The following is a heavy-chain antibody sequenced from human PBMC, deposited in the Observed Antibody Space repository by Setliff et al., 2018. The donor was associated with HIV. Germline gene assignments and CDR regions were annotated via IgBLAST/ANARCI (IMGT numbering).Heavy chain of an antibody. Sequence: SETLSLTCAVSGYSISSGYYGGWIRQTPGKGLGWIGSIYHSGTTYYNPSLRSRVTISVDTSKNQFSLKLSSVTAADTAVYYCARQGDGYNFCHVYYFDYWGQGTLVTVS. V-gene: IGHV4-38-2*01. J-gene: IGHJ4*02. CDR2: IYHSGTT. CDR3: ARQGDGYNFCHVYYFDY. CDR1: GYSISSGYY. D-gene: IGHD5-12*01.